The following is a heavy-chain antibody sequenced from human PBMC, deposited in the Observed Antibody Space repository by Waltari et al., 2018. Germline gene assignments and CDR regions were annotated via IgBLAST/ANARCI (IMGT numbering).Heavy chain of an antibody. CDR3: ASSLYGMDV. V-gene: IGHV4-34*01. CDR2: INPSGST. J-gene: IGHJ6*02. Sequence: QVQLQQWGAGLLKPSETLSLTCAVSGGSFSGYYWSWIRQPPGKGLEWMGEINPSGSTNYNPSLKSRVTISVDTSKNQFSLKLSSVTAADTAVYYCASSLYGMDVWGQGTTVTVSS. CDR1: GGSFSGYY.